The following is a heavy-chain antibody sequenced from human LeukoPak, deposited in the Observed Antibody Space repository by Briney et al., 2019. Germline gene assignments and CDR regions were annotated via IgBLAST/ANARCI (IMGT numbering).Heavy chain of an antibody. V-gene: IGHV3-23*01. CDR1: GFTFSSYA. CDR3: ARRRTTPRGTYYYSMDV. J-gene: IGHJ6*03. CDR2: ISGSGGST. D-gene: IGHD1-1*01. Sequence: PGGSLRLSCAASGFTFSSYAMSWVRQAPGKGLEWVSAISGSGGSTYYADSVKGRFTISRDNSKNTLYLQMNSLRAEDTAVYYCARRRTTPRGTYYYSMDVWGKGTTVTVSS.